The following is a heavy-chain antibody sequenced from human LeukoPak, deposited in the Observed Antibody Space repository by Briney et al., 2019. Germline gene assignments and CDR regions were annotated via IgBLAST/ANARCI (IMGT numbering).Heavy chain of an antibody. D-gene: IGHD5-18*01. V-gene: IGHV4-39*01. CDR1: GGSISVSSYY. CDR3: ARHRGYNYGYVDY. CDR2: IYYSGSA. J-gene: IGHJ4*02. Sequence: SETLSLTCTVSGGSISVSSYYWGWIRQPPGKGLEWIGSIYYSGSAYYNSSLKSRVTISVDTSKNQFSLKLTSVTAADTAVYYCARHRGYNYGYVDYWGQGTLVTVSS.